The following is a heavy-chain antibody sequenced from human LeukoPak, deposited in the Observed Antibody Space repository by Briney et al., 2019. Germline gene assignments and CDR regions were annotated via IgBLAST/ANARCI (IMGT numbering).Heavy chain of an antibody. CDR1: GFTFSTYG. Sequence: GGSLRLSCAASGFTFSTYGLHWVRQAPGKGLEWVAVIWSDGSNKYYAGSVKGRFTISRDDSKNTMYLQMNSLRAEDSAVYYCARASGSFDYWGQGTLVTVSS. CDR2: IWSDGSNK. D-gene: IGHD1-26*01. J-gene: IGHJ4*02. CDR3: ARASGSFDY. V-gene: IGHV3-33*01.